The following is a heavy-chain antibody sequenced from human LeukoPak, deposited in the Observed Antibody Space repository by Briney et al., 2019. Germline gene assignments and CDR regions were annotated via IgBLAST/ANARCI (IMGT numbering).Heavy chain of an antibody. Sequence: PSETLSLTCTVSGGSISSYYWSWIRQPAGKGLEWIGRIYTSGSTNYNPSLKSRVTMSVDTSKNQFSLKLSSVTAADTAVYYCARGGVEYSSSWYVRQKYFDYWGQGTLVTVSS. D-gene: IGHD6-13*01. CDR3: ARGGVEYSSSWYVRQKYFDY. J-gene: IGHJ4*02. CDR2: IYTSGST. V-gene: IGHV4-4*07. CDR1: GGSISSYY.